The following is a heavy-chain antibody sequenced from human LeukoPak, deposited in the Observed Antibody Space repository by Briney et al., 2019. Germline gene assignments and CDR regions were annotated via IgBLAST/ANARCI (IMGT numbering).Heavy chain of an antibody. CDR3: ARVMYVYSYGRAPYFDY. CDR1: GGSISSYY. Sequence: SETLSLTCTVSGGSISSYYWGWIRQPPGKGLEWIGSIYYSGSTYYNPSLKSRVTISVDTSKNQFSLKLSSVTAADTAVYYCARVMYVYSYGRAPYFDYWGQGTLVTVSS. J-gene: IGHJ4*02. CDR2: IYYSGST. D-gene: IGHD5-18*01. V-gene: IGHV4-39*07.